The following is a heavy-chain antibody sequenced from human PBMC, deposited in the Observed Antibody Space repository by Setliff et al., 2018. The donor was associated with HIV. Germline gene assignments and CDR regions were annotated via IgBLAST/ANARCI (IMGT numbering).Heavy chain of an antibody. CDR3: AHNMEYYFGSGSHYYFDY. V-gene: IGHV2-5*01. CDR1: AFSLSTSGVG. CDR2: IYWNDDK. J-gene: IGHJ4*02. D-gene: IGHD3-10*01. Sequence: ESGPTLVNPTQTLTLTCTFSAFSLSTSGVGVGWIRQPPGKALEWLALIYWNDDKRYSPSLKSRLTITKDTSKNQVVLTLTNMDPVDTATYYCAHNMEYYFGSGSHYYFDYWGQGTLVTVSS.